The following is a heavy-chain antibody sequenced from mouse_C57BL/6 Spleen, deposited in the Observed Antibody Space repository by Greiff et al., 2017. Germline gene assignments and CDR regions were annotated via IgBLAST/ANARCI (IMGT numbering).Heavy chain of an antibody. D-gene: IGHD2-4*01. CDR1: GYTFTEYT. CDR3: ARHEVYYDYPYYFDH. Sequence: QVQLKESGAELVKPGASVKLSCKASGYTFTEYTIHWVKQRSGQGLEWIGWFYPGSGSIKYNEKFKDKATLTADKSSSTVYMELSRWTSEDSAVYFCARHEVYYDYPYYFDHCGQGTTLTVSS. V-gene: IGHV1-62-2*01. CDR2: FYPGSGSI. J-gene: IGHJ2*01.